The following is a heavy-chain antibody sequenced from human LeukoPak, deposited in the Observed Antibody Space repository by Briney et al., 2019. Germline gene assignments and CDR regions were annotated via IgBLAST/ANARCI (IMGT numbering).Heavy chain of an antibody. CDR2: IYTDGSR. V-gene: IGHV4-61*02. CDR1: GGSIGSRAYY. CDR3: ASEGLALAGNFYY. Sequence: SETLSLTCTVSGGSIGSRAYYWSWIRQPAGKGLEYIGRIYTDGSRNYNPSLKSRVSISMDTSNNQFSLRVTSVTAADTGVYYCASEGLALAGNFYYWGQGALVTVSS. D-gene: IGHD6-19*01. J-gene: IGHJ4*02.